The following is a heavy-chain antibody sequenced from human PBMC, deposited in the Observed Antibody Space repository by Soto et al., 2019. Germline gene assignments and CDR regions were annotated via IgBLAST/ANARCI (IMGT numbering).Heavy chain of an antibody. D-gene: IGHD6-13*01. V-gene: IGHV3-30*18. CDR3: AKSTGGSSWYPPDH. Sequence: QVQLVESGGGVVQPGGSLRLSCAASGFIFTSYGMQWVRQSPGEGLEWVATTANDGSAQYYADSVKGRFTISRDNSKNTLFLQMDSLRPEDTGVYYGAKSTGGSSWYPPDHWGQGTLVTVSS. CDR1: GFIFTSYG. CDR2: TANDGSAQ. J-gene: IGHJ4*02.